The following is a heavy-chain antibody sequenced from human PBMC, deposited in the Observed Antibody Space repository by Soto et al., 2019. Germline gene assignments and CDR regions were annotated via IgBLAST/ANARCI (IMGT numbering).Heavy chain of an antibody. CDR1: GFSVTTNGVA. V-gene: IGHV2-5*02. CDR2: IYWDDDR. J-gene: IGHJ4*02. Sequence: QITLKESGPTLVKPTQTLTLTCTVSGFSVTTNGVAVGWIRQPPGKALEWLALIYWDDDRRYSPSLEARLTIRKDTSRNQVVLTMTNMDPVDTGTYFCAQQNQTAYRLFEYWGRGSQVTVSS. CDR3: AQQNQTAYRLFEY. D-gene: IGHD2-21*02.